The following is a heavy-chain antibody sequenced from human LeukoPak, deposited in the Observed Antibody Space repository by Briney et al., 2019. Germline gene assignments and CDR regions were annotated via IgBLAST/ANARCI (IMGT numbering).Heavy chain of an antibody. D-gene: IGHD6-13*01. Sequence: PSQTLSLTCTVSGGSISSGGYYWSWIRQHPGKGLEWIGYIYYSGSTYYNPSLKSRVTIPVDTSKNQFSLKLSSVTAADTAVYYCARDSSSWNIPTFDYWGQGTLVTVSS. J-gene: IGHJ4*02. V-gene: IGHV4-31*03. CDR3: ARDSSSWNIPTFDY. CDR1: GGSISSGGYY. CDR2: IYYSGST.